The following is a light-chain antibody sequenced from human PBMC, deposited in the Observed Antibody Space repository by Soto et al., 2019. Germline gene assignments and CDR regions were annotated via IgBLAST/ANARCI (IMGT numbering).Light chain of an antibody. J-gene: IGLJ1*01. CDR1: SSDVGGYNY. CDR3: SSYTSSSTLV. CDR2: EVT. Sequence: QSALTQPASVSGSPGQSITISCTGTSSDVGGYNYVSWYQQYPGKVPKLMIYEVTNRLSGVSSRFSGSKSGDTASLTISGLQPEDEADYYCSSYTSSSTLVFGTGTKLTVL. V-gene: IGLV2-14*01.